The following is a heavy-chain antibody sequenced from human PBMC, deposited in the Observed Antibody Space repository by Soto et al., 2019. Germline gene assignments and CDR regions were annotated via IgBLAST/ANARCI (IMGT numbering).Heavy chain of an antibody. CDR2: ISGSGGST. CDR1: GFTFSSYA. Sequence: GGSLRLSCAASGFTFSSYAMSWVRQAPGKGLEWVSAISGSGGSTYYADSVKGRFTISRDNSKNTLYLQMNSLRAEDTAVYYCAKDLVETHVVVPAASYLYYYYYGMDVWGQGTTVTVSS. V-gene: IGHV3-23*01. CDR3: AKDLVETHVVVPAASYLYYYYYGMDV. J-gene: IGHJ6*02. D-gene: IGHD2-2*01.